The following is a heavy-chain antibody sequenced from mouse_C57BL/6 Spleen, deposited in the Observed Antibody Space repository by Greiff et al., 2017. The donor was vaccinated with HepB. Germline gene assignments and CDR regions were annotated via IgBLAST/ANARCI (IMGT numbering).Heavy chain of an antibody. V-gene: IGHV1-5*01. J-gene: IGHJ2*01. CDR2: IYPGNSDT. D-gene: IGHD1-1*01. Sequence: VQLQQSGTVLARPGASVKMSCKTSGYTFTSYWMHWVKQRPGQGLEWIGAIYPGNSDTSYNQKFKGKAKLTAVTSASTAYMELSSLTNEDSAVYYCTRYTTVVATGDYWGQGTTLTFSS. CDR3: TRYTTVVATGDY. CDR1: GYTFTSYW.